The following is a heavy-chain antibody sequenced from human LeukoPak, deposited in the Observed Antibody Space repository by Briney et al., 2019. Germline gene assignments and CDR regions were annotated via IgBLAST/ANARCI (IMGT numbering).Heavy chain of an antibody. V-gene: IGHV3-23*01. CDR3: AKDEAYYYDSSGYYGYFQH. J-gene: IGHJ1*01. D-gene: IGHD3-22*01. CDR2: ISGSGGST. Sequence: GGSLRLSCAASGFTVSSNYMSWVRQAPGKGLEWVSAISGSGGSTYYADSVKGRFTISRDNSKNTLYLQMNSLRAEDTAVYYCAKDEAYYYDSSGYYGYFQHWGQGTLVTVS. CDR1: GFTVSSNY.